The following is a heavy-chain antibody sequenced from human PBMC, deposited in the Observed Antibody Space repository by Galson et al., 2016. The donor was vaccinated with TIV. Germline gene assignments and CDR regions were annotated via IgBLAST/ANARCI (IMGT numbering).Heavy chain of an antibody. Sequence: SVKVSCKVSGKPHSVLSMHSLRQAPGKGLEWMGGFDPEDGETISAQKFQGRVTMAEDTATDTAYMGLSSLTSEDTAVYYCTTSPPLELRDEYYCSGMDVWCQGTTITVSS. CDR3: TTSPPLELRDEYYCSGMDV. V-gene: IGHV1-24*01. CDR2: FDPEDGET. J-gene: IGHJ6*02. CDR1: GKPHSVLS. D-gene: IGHD3-3*01.